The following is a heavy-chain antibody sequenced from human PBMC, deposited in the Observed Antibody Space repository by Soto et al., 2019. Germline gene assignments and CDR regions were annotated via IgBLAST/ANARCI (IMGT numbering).Heavy chain of an antibody. CDR3: SRQGEEWFGELLSGGWFDP. D-gene: IGHD3-10*01. J-gene: IGHJ5*02. Sequence: PGESLKLSCKGSGYSFTSYWIGWVRQMPGKGLEWMGIIYPGDSDTRYSPSFQGQVTISADKSISTAYLQWSSLKASDTAMHYCSRQGEEWFGELLSGGWFDPWGQGTLVTVSS. CDR1: GYSFTSYW. V-gene: IGHV5-51*01. CDR2: IYPGDSDT.